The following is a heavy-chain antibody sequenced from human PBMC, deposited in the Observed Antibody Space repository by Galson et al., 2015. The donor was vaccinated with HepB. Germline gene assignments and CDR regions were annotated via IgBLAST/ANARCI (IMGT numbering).Heavy chain of an antibody. Sequence: SLRLSCAASGFTFSSHAMSWVRQALGKGLEWVSAISDSGGSTYYADSVKGRFTISRDNSKNTLYLQMNSLRAEDTAVYYCATWGCVDCSSTSCCFDYWGQGTLVTVSS. CDR2: ISDSGGST. CDR3: ATWGCVDCSSTSCCFDY. V-gene: IGHV3-23*01. J-gene: IGHJ4*02. D-gene: IGHD2-2*01. CDR1: GFTFSSHA.